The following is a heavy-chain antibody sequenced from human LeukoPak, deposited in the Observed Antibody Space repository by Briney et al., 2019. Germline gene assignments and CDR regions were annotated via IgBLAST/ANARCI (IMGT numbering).Heavy chain of an antibody. CDR1: GYTFASYY. J-gene: IGHJ5*02. CDR3: ARDLGLRGVTNWFDP. CDR2: IDPSGGST. D-gene: IGHD3-10*01. Sequence: GASVKVSCKASGYTFASYYMHWVRQAPGQGLEWMGIIDPSGGSTGYAQKFQGRVTMTRDTSTSTVYMELSSLRSEDTAVYYCARDLGLRGVTNWFDPWGQGTLVTVSS. V-gene: IGHV1-46*01.